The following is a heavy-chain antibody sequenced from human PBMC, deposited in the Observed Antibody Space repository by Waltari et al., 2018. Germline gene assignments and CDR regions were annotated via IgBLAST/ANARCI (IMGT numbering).Heavy chain of an antibody. D-gene: IGHD3-22*01. CDR2: INHSGST. CDR1: GGSFRDYY. Sequence: QVQLQQWGAGLLKPSETLSLTCAVYGGSFRDYYWSWIRHPPGKGLEWIGEINHSGSTNYNPSLRSRVTISVDTSKSQFSLKLTSVTAADTAVYFCARTGLTFHHDSSTSIDYWGQGTVVTVSS. J-gene: IGHJ4*02. CDR3: ARTGLTFHHDSSTSIDY. V-gene: IGHV4-34*02.